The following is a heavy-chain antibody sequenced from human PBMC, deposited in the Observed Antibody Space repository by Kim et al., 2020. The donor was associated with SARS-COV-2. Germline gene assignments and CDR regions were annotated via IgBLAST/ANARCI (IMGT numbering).Heavy chain of an antibody. CDR1: GYTFTGYY. Sequence: ASVKVSCKASGYTFTGYYMHWVRQAPGQGLEWMGWINPNSGGTNYAQKFQGWVTMTRDTSISTAYMELSRLRSDDTAVYYCARGEHQLERGAPYDYWGQGTLVTISS. CDR3: ARGEHQLERGAPYDY. D-gene: IGHD6-13*01. CDR2: INPNSGGT. J-gene: IGHJ4*02. V-gene: IGHV1-2*04.